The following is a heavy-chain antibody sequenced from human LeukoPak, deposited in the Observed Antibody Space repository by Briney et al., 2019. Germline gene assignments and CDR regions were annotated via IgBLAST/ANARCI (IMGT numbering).Heavy chain of an antibody. J-gene: IGHJ6*04. Sequence: GGSLRLSCAASGFIFSSYSMNWVRPAPGKGLEWVSYISSSSSTIYYADSVKGRFTISRDNAKNSLYLQMNSLRAEDTAVYYCAELGITMIGGVWGKGTTVTISS. V-gene: IGHV3-48*04. D-gene: IGHD3-10*02. CDR1: GFIFSSYS. CDR3: AELGITMIGGV. CDR2: ISSSSSTI.